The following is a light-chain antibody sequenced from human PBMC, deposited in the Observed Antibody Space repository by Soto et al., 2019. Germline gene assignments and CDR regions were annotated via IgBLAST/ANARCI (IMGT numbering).Light chain of an antibody. V-gene: IGKV3-20*01. CDR3: HQYGSSITWT. Sequence: EVVLTQSPGTVSLSPGXXATLSCRASQSVTSNYLAWYQQKPGQAPRLLIYAASSRATGIPDRFSGSGSGTDFTLSISRLEPEDFAVYYCHQYGSSITWTFGQGTKVEIK. J-gene: IGKJ1*01. CDR2: AAS. CDR1: QSVTSNY.